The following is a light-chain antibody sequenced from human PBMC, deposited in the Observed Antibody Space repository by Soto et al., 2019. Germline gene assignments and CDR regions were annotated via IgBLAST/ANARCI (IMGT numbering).Light chain of an antibody. J-gene: IGKJ1*01. CDR1: QSISSK. V-gene: IGKV3-15*01. CDR3: QQHSHWPPWT. CDR2: GAS. Sequence: EIVMTQSPATLSVSPGERATLSCGASQSISSKLAWYQQKPGQAPRLLIYGASTRATGIPARFSGSGSGTEFTLTISSLQSEDFAVYYCQQHSHWPPWTFGQGTRVEIQ.